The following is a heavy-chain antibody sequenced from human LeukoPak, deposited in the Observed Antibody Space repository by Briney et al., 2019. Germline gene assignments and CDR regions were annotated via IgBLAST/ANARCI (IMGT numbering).Heavy chain of an antibody. V-gene: IGHV1-69*01. J-gene: IGHJ5*02. CDR1: GGTFRSYA. Sequence: SVKVSCKASGGTFRSYAFTWVRQAPGQGLEWMGGIIPVLGIANYAQKFQGRVTITADESTGTAYMELSSLRSEDTAVYYCAREAAAEQGFDPWGQGTLVTVSS. CDR2: IIPVLGIA. D-gene: IGHD6-13*01. CDR3: AREAAAEQGFDP.